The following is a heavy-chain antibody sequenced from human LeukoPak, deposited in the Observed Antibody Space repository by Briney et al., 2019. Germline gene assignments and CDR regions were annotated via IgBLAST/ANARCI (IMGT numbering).Heavy chain of an antibody. J-gene: IGHJ4*02. Sequence: GGSLRLSCAASGFTFSSYSINWVRQAPGKGLEWVSSISSSSSYIYYADSVKGRFTISRDNAKNSLYLQMNSLRAEDTAVYYCARDIAAAGTEVDYWGQGTLVTVSS. CDR3: ARDIAAAGTEVDY. CDR1: GFTFSSYS. D-gene: IGHD6-13*01. CDR2: ISSSSSYI. V-gene: IGHV3-21*01.